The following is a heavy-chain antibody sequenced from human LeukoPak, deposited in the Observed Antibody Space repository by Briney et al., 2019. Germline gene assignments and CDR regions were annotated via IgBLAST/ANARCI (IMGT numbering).Heavy chain of an antibody. V-gene: IGHV1-2*02. D-gene: IGHD3-3*01. CDR3: ARSGTAVDAFDI. CDR2: INPNSGGT. CDR1: GYTFTGYY. J-gene: IGHJ3*02. Sequence: ASVRVSCKASGYTFTGYYMHWVRQAPGQGLEWMGWINPNSGGTNYAQKFQGRVTMTRDTSISTAYMELSRLRSDDTAVYYCARSGTAVDAFDIWGQGTMVTVSS.